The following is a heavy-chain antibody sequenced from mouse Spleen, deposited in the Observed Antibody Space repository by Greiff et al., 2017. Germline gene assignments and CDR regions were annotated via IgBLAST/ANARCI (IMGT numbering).Heavy chain of an antibody. CDR2: INPNNGGT. CDR1: GYTFTDYY. J-gene: IGHJ3*01. CDR3: ARGEYGNYGAY. D-gene: IGHD2-10*02. Sequence: EVQLQQSGPELVKPGASVKISCKASGYTFTDYYMNWVKQSHGKSLEWIGDINPNNGGTSYNQKFKGKATLTVDKSSSTAYMELRSLTSEDSAVYYCARGEYGNYGAYWGQGTLVTVSA. V-gene: IGHV1-26*01.